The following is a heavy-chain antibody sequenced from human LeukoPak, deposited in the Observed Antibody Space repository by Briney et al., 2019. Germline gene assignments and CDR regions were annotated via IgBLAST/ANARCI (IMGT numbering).Heavy chain of an antibody. CDR3: TTFGYSGYGGFDY. CDR1: GFTFDDYA. D-gene: IGHD5-12*01. Sequence: GGSLRLSCAASGFTFDDYAMHWVRQAPGKGLEWVAFIRYDGSNKYYADSVKGRFTISRDNSKNTLYLQMNSLRAEDTAVYYCTTFGYSGYGGFDYWGQGTLVTVSS. J-gene: IGHJ4*02. V-gene: IGHV3-30*02. CDR2: IRYDGSNK.